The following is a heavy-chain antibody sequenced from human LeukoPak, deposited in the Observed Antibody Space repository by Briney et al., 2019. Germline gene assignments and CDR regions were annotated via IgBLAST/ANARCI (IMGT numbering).Heavy chain of an antibody. Sequence: PGGSLRLSCAASGFTFSSYAMHWVRQAPGKGLEWVAVISYDGSNKYYADSVKGRFTISRDNSKNTLYLQMNSLRAEDTAVYYCARSYSSGWYGASYFDYWAREPWSPSPQ. CDR2: ISYDGSNK. CDR3: ARSYSSGWYGASYFDY. D-gene: IGHD6-19*01. J-gene: IGHJ4*02. V-gene: IGHV3-30*04. CDR1: GFTFSSYA.